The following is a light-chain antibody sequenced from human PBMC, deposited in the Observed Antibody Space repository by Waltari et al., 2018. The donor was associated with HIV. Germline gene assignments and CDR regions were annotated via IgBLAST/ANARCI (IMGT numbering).Light chain of an antibody. Sequence: DVQLTQSPSSLSASIGDRVILTCRSNQTINTYLNWYQHQPGKVPSLLIYAASSLHSGVPARFGGSGSGTDFTLTISSLQPEDFATYYCQQSYSFPLTFGPGTRLEIK. CDR3: QQSYSFPLT. V-gene: IGKV1-39*01. CDR1: QTINTY. J-gene: IGKJ2*01. CDR2: AAS.